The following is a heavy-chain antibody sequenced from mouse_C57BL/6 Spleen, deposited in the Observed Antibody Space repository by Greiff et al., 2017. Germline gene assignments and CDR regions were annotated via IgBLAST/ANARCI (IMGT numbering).Heavy chain of an antibody. CDR1: GYAFSSSW. V-gene: IGHV1-82*01. CDR3: ARCGDYAMDY. J-gene: IGHJ4*01. CDR2: IYPGDGDT. Sequence: VQLQQSGPELVKPGASVTISCKASGYAFSSSWMNWVKQRPGKGLEWIGRIYPGDGDTNYNGKLKGKAKLTADKSSSTAYMQLSSLTSEDSAVYFFARCGDYAMDYWGQGTSVTVSS.